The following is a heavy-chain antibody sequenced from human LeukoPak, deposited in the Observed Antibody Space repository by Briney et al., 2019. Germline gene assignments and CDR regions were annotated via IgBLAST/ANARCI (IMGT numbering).Heavy chain of an antibody. D-gene: IGHD5-24*01. V-gene: IGHV1-2*02. Sequence: ASVKVSSKASGYTFTGYYMHWVRQAPGQGLEWMGWINPNSGGTNYAQKFQGRITMTRDTAISTAYMELSRLRSDDTAVYYCARGTRWLQRYYFAYWGQETLVTVSS. CDR3: ARGTRWLQRYYFAY. CDR2: INPNSGGT. J-gene: IGHJ4*02. CDR1: GYTFTGYY.